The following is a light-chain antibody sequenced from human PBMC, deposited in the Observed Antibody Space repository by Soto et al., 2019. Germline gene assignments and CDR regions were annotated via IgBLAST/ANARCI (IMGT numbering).Light chain of an antibody. V-gene: IGKV3-11*01. CDR3: QQYNNWPQT. CDR2: DAS. CDR1: QSVSSY. Sequence: EIVLTQSPATLSLSPGEIATLSFSASQSVSSYLAWYQQKPGQAPRLLIYDASNRATGIPARFSGSGSGTDFTLTISRLEPEDFAVYYCQQYNNWPQTFGQGTKVDI. J-gene: IGKJ1*01.